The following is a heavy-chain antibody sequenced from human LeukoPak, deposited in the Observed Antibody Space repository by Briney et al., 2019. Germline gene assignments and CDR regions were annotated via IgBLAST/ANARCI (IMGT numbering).Heavy chain of an antibody. V-gene: IGHV1-2*02. CDR1: GYTFTGYY. CDR3: ARVLAAALSYFDY. J-gene: IGHJ4*02. D-gene: IGHD6-13*01. CDR2: INPNSGGT. Sequence: ASVKVSCKASGYTFTGYYMHWVRQAPGQGLEWMGWINPNSGGTNYAQKFQGRVTMTRDTSISTAYMELGRLRSDDTAVYYCARVLAAALSYFDYWGQGTLVTVSS.